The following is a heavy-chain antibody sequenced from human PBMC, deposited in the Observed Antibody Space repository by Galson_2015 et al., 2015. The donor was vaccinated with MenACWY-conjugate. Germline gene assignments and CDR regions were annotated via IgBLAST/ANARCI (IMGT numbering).Heavy chain of an antibody. Sequence: SLRLSCAASGFTFNNYWMHWVRQPRGTGLEWISYIKADGSFSNYADSVKGRFTISTDNAKNMVYLQMDGLGGEDTAVYFCARDNNWSFDSWGQGTLVTVSS. CDR3: ARDNNWSFDS. V-gene: IGHV3-74*01. J-gene: IGHJ4*02. D-gene: IGHD1-1*01. CDR2: IKADGSFS. CDR1: GFTFNNYW.